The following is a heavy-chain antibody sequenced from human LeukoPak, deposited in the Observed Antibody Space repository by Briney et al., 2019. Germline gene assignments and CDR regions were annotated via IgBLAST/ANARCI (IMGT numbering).Heavy chain of an antibody. J-gene: IGHJ6*03. Sequence: ASLKVSCKASVYTFTSYGISWVGQAPGQRREGMGGMGAYNVNTNYAKKLQGRVNMTTDTSTSTAYMELRSLRSDDTAVYYCARGWVCSGSGSYCPFYYYYYYMDVWGKGTTVTVSS. CDR2: MGAYNVNT. CDR3: ARGWVCSGSGSYCPFYYYYYYMDV. V-gene: IGHV1-18*01. D-gene: IGHD3-10*01. CDR1: VYTFTSYG.